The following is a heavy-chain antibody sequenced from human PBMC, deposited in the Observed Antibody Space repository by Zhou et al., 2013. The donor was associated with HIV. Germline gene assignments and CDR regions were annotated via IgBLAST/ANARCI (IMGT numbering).Heavy chain of an antibody. CDR1: GFTFSSFA. Sequence: EVQLLESGGGLVKPGGSLRLSCAASGFTFSSFAMSWVRQAPGKGPEWVSGIRGRYPTTYYPDSVKGRFTVSRDLSKSRLYLQMNSLKVEDTAVYYCARDHDHGDLIDYWGQGTLVTVSS. V-gene: IGHV3-23*01. CDR2: IRGRYPTT. J-gene: IGHJ4*02. CDR3: ARDHDHGDLIDY. D-gene: IGHD4-17*01.